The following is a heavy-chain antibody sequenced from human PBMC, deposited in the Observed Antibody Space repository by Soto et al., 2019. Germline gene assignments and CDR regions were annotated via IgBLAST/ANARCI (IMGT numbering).Heavy chain of an antibody. D-gene: IGHD6-19*01. V-gene: IGHV3-30-3*01. J-gene: IGHJ6*02. CDR3: ARVGLWLEIYYYYGMDV. Sequence: QVQLVESGGGVVQPGRSLRLSCAASGFTFSSYAMHWVRQAPGKGLEWVAVISYDGSNKYYADSVKGRFTISRDNSKNTLYLQMNSLRAEDTAVYYCARVGLWLEIYYYYGMDVWGQGTTVTVSS. CDR1: GFTFSSYA. CDR2: ISYDGSNK.